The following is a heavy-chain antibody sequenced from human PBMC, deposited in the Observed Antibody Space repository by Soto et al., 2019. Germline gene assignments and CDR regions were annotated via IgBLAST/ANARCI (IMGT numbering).Heavy chain of an antibody. CDR1: GYSFTSYW. D-gene: IGHD3-10*01. CDR2: IYPGDSDT. Sequence: GESLKISCKGSGYSFTSYWIGWVRQLPGKGLEWMGIIYPGDSDTRYSPSFQGQGTTSADKSISTAYLQWSSLKASDTAMYYCARHIFSGSGSYYNDPWGQGTLVTVSS. J-gene: IGHJ5*02. V-gene: IGHV5-51*01. CDR3: ARHIFSGSGSYYNDP.